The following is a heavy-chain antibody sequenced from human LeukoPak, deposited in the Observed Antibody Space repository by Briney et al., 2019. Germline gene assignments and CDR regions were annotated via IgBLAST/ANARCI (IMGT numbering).Heavy chain of an antibody. Sequence: PGGSLRLSCVVSGFTFKNYAMSWVRQAPGKGLECVSSIRDSGNGTDYADSVKSRFTVSRDNSKNTLYLHMNTLSAEDTAVYYCAKWAYYDFWSGHYKSHFDSWGQGTLVTVSP. V-gene: IGHV3-23*01. CDR1: GFTFKNYA. CDR2: IRDSGNGT. CDR3: AKWAYYDFWSGHYKSHFDS. D-gene: IGHD3-3*01. J-gene: IGHJ4*02.